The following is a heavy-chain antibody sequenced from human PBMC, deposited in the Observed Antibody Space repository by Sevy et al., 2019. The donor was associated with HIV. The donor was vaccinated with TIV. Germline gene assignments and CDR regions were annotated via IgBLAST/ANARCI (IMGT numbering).Heavy chain of an antibody. J-gene: IGHJ4*02. D-gene: IGHD5-12*01. Sequence: SETLSLTCAVYGESVSSSYWTWIRQPPGGGLDWVGEVDHSGGTSYNPSLKSRATVSLDTSKRQVSLKLNSVTAADTAVYFCARGRSPKRLPLLYSGYDHMTAHFFDYWGQGVLVTVSS. CDR1: GESVSSSY. V-gene: IGHV4-34*01. CDR2: VDHSGGT. CDR3: ARGRSPKRLPLLYSGYDHMTAHFFDY.